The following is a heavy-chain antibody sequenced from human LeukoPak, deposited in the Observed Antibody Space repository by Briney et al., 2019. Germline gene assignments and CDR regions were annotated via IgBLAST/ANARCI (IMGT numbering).Heavy chain of an antibody. CDR2: ISGSGDST. V-gene: IGHV3-23*01. Sequence: GGSLRLSCAASGFIFSSYAMSWVRQAPGKGLECVSAISGSGDSTYYADSVKGRFTISRDNYNNTLYLQMNSLRAEDTAVYYCAKVHPATIFGVVITYWFDPWGQGTLVTVSS. CDR1: GFIFSSYA. J-gene: IGHJ5*02. D-gene: IGHD3-3*01. CDR3: AKVHPATIFGVVITYWFDP.